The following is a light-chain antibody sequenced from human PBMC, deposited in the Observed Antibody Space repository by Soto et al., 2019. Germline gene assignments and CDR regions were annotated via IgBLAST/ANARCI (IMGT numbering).Light chain of an antibody. J-gene: IGKJ1*01. CDR3: QQCNNWPPWT. V-gene: IGKV3-15*01. CDR2: RAS. CDR1: QSVSSN. Sequence: EIVMTQAPATLSVSPGERATLSCRASQSVSSNLAWYKQKPGQAPRRLIYRASTRATGIPARFSGSGSGREFSLTISSLQSEDFAVYYCQQCNNWPPWTFGQGTKVEIK.